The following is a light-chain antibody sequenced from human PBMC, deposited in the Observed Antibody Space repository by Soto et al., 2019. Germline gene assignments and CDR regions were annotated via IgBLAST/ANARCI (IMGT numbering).Light chain of an antibody. V-gene: IGLV1-40*01. J-gene: IGLJ1*01. CDR1: SSNIGAGYD. CDR2: GNS. CDR3: QSHDSSLSAYV. Sequence: QSVLTQPPSVSGAPGQRVTISCTGSSSNIGAGYDVHWYQQLPGTAPKLLIYGNSNRPSGAPDRFSGSKSGTSASLAITGLQAEDEADFYCQSHDSSLSAYVFGTGTKVTAL.